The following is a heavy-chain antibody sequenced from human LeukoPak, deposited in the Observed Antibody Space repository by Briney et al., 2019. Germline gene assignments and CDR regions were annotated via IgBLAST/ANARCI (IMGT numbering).Heavy chain of an antibody. Sequence: SETLSLTCTVSGVSISGTTYYWGWLRQPPGKGLEWIGEINHSGSTNYNPSLKSRVTISVDTSKNQFSLKLSSVTAADTAVYYCARAGYSSSWSRHNWFDPWGQGTLVTVSS. J-gene: IGHJ5*02. CDR1: GVSISGTTYY. CDR3: ARAGYSSSWSRHNWFDP. CDR2: INHSGST. D-gene: IGHD6-13*01. V-gene: IGHV4-39*07.